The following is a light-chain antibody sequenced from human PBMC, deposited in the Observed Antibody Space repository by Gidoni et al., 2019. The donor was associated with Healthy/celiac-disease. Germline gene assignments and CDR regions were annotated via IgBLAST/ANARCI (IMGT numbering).Light chain of an antibody. CDR2: DAS. Sequence: AIQLTQSPSSLSASVGDRVTITCRASQGISSALAWYQQKPGKDPKLLIYDASSLESGVPSRFSGSGSGTDFTLTISSLQPEDFATYYCQQFNSYPLTFGQGTKVEIK. V-gene: IGKV1-13*02. CDR1: QGISSA. J-gene: IGKJ1*01. CDR3: QQFNSYPLT.